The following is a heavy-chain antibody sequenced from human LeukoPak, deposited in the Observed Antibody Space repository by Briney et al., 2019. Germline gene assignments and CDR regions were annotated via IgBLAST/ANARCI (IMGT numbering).Heavy chain of an antibody. Sequence: ASVKVSCKASGYTFTGYYMHWVRQAPGQGLEWMGWINPNSGGTKYAQKFQGRVTMTRDTSISTAYMELSRLRCEDTAVYYCARELTMIVVADAFDIWGQGTMVTVSS. CDR3: ARELTMIVVADAFDI. CDR1: GYTFTGYY. CDR2: INPNSGGT. V-gene: IGHV1-2*02. J-gene: IGHJ3*02. D-gene: IGHD3-22*01.